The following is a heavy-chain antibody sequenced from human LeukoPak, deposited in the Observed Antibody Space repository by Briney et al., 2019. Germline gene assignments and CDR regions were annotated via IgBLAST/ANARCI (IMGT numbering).Heavy chain of an antibody. CDR3: ARGWRGVYYYDSSGKNWFDP. V-gene: IGHV1-18*01. Sequence: ASVKVSCKASGYTFTSYAMNWVRQAPGQGLEWMGWISAYNGNTNYAQKLQGRVTMTTDTSTSTAYMELRSLRSDDTAVYYCARGWRGVYYYDSSGKNWFDPWGQGTLVTVSS. D-gene: IGHD3-22*01. J-gene: IGHJ5*02. CDR1: GYTFTSYA. CDR2: ISAYNGNT.